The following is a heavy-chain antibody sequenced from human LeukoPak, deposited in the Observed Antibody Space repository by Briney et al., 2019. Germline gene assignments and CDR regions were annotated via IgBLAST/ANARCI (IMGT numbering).Heavy chain of an antibody. CDR2: IIPILGIA. CDR1: GGTFSGYA. V-gene: IGHV1-69*04. CDR3: NAVPGIAGAGPDY. J-gene: IGHJ4*02. Sequence: VASVKVSCKASGGTFSGYAISWVRQAPGQGLEWMGRIIPILGIANYAQKFQGRVTITADKSTSTAYMELSSLRSEDTAVYYCNAVPGIAGAGPDYWGQGTLVTVSS. D-gene: IGHD6-13*01.